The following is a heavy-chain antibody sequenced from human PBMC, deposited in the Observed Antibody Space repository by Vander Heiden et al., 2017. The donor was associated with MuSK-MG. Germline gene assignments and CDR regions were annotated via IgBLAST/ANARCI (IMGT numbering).Heavy chain of an antibody. D-gene: IGHD2-2*01. Sequence: QVQLAQSGAEVKKPGAAVKVSCKASGYTFTSYGISRVRPAPGQGPEWLGWISAYNGNTHYAQKRQRRVTMTTDTSTSTAYMELRSLRSDGTAVYCCARVSSTSSQFRGFDPWGQGTLVTVSS. CDR2: ISAYNGNT. CDR3: ARVSSTSSQFRGFDP. CDR1: GYTFTSYG. V-gene: IGHV1-18*01. J-gene: IGHJ5*02.